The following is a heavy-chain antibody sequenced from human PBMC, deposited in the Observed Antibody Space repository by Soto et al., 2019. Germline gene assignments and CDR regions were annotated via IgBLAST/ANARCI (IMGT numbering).Heavy chain of an antibody. D-gene: IGHD3-3*01. CDR2: ISAYNGNT. Sequence: QVQLVQSGAEVKKPGASVKVSCKASGYTFTSYGISWVRQAPGQGLEWMGWISAYNGNTNYAQKLQGRVTMTTDTSTSTAYMELRSLRSDDTAVYYCARDWYPSYDFLSGSGSRWFDPWGQGTLVTVSS. V-gene: IGHV1-18*01. CDR3: ARDWYPSYDFLSGSGSRWFDP. J-gene: IGHJ5*02. CDR1: GYTFTSYG.